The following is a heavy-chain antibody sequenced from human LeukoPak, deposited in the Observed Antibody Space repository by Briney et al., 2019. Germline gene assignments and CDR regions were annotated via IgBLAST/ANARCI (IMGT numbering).Heavy chain of an antibody. CDR3: AKDDIPNYYDSSGYSAN. V-gene: IGHV3-23*01. Sequence: GGSLRLSCAASGFTFSSYAMSWVRQAPGKGLEWVSAISGSGGSTYYADSVKGRFTISRDNSKNTLYLQMNSLRAEDTAVYYCAKDDIPNYYDSSGYSANWGQGTLVTVSS. D-gene: IGHD3-22*01. J-gene: IGHJ4*02. CDR2: ISGSGGST. CDR1: GFTFSSYA.